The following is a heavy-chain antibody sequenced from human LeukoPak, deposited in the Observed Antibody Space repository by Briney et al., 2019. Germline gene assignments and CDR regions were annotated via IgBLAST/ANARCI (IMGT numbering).Heavy chain of an antibody. D-gene: IGHD2-2*01. V-gene: IGHV4-59*01. CDR1: GGSISSYY. Sequence: SETLSLTCTVSGGSISSYYWSWIRQPPGKGLEWIGYIYYSGSTNYNPSLKSRVTISVDTSKNQFSLKLSSVTAADTAVYYCARDRYCSSTSCYLGDNWRLLLDPWGQGTLVTVSS. CDR2: IYYSGST. CDR3: ARDRYCSSTSCYLGDNWRLLLDP. J-gene: IGHJ5*02.